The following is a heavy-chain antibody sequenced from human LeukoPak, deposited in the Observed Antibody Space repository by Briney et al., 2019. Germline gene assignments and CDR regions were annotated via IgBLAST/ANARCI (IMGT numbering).Heavy chain of an antibody. CDR2: INHSGST. J-gene: IGHJ4*02. CDR1: GGSFSGYY. Sequence: PSETLSLTCAVYGGSFSGYYWSWIRQPPGKGLEWIGEINHSGSTNYNPSLKSRVTISVDTSKNQFSLKLSSVTAADTAVYYCARGPGHHGEAAKPSRLGCDYWGQGTLVTVSS. CDR3: ARGPGHHGEAAKPSRLGCDY. V-gene: IGHV4-34*01. D-gene: IGHD2-2*02.